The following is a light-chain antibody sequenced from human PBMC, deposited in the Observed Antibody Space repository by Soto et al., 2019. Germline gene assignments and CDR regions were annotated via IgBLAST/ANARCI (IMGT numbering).Light chain of an antibody. CDR3: QQYNSYWT. J-gene: IGKJ1*01. V-gene: IGKV1-5*03. CDR2: QAS. CDR1: QTINTW. Sequence: DMQMAQSPSTLPANIGDRVSITCRASQTINTWLAWYQQKPGKAPNLLIYQASTLESGVPSRFSGSGSGTECTLTISSLQPDDFATYYCQQYNSYWTFGQGTKVEIK.